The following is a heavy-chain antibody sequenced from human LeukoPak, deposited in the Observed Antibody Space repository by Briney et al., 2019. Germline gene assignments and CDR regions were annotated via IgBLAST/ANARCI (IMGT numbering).Heavy chain of an antibody. CDR1: GFTFSSYA. Sequence: PGGSLRLSCAASGFTFSSYAMHWVRQAPGKGLEWVAVISYDGSNKYYADSVKGRFTISRDNSKNTLYLQMNSLRAEDTAVYYCARVGYYGDYLPFDYWGQGTLVTVSS. CDR2: ISYDGSNK. V-gene: IGHV3-30*14. D-gene: IGHD4-17*01. J-gene: IGHJ4*02. CDR3: ARVGYYGDYLPFDY.